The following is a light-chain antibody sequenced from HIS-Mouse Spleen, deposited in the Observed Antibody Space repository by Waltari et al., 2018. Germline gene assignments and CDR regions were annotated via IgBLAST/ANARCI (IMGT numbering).Light chain of an antibody. CDR1: ALPKKY. CDR2: EDS. V-gene: IGLV3-10*01. CDR3: YSTDSSGNHRV. Sequence: SYELTQPPSVSVSPGQTARLTCPGDALPKKYAYWYQQKSGQAHVLVIYEDSKRPSGIPERFSGSSSGTMATLTISGAQVEDEADYYCYSTDSSGNHRVFGGGTKLTVL. J-gene: IGLJ2*01.